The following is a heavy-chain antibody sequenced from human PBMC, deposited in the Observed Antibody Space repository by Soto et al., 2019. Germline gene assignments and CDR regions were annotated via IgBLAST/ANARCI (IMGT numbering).Heavy chain of an antibody. Sequence: PGGSLRLSCAGSGFTFSNFWMHWVRQAPGKGLVWVSRINNDGSSTTYPDSYADSVKGRFTISRDNAKNTLYLQMNSLRAEDTAIYYCARPRRIPAACHLPSYWYFDFWGRGTLVTVSS. CDR2: INNDGSST. CDR3: ARPRRIPAACHLPSYWYFDF. D-gene: IGHD6-13*01. CDR1: GFTFSNFW. V-gene: IGHV3-74*01. J-gene: IGHJ2*01.